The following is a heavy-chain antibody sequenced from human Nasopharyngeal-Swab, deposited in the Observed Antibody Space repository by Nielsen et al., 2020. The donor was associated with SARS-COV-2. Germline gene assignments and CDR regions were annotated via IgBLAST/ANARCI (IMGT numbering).Heavy chain of an antibody. CDR1: GFTFSSYA. D-gene: IGHD6-19*01. CDR3: AKLPLEAVAGNWYFDL. V-gene: IGHV3-23*01. Sequence: GGSLRLSCAASGFTFSSYAMSWVRQAPGRGLEWVSVISGSGGSTYYADSVKGRFTVSRDNSKNTLYLQMNSLRDEDTAVYYCAKLPLEAVAGNWYFDLWGRGTLVTVSS. CDR2: ISGSGGST. J-gene: IGHJ2*01.